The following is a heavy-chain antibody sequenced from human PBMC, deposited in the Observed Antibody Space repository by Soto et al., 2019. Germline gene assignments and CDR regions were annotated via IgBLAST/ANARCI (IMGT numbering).Heavy chain of an antibody. CDR3: ARDKHYYDSSVWY. CDR2: IWYDGSNK. D-gene: IGHD3-22*01. Sequence: QVQLVESGGGVVQPGRSLRLSCAASGFTFSSYGMHWVRQAPGKGLEWVAVIWYDGSNKYYADSVKGRLTISRDNSKNTLYLQMNSLRAEDTAVYYCARDKHYYDSSVWYWGQGTLVTVSS. CDR1: GFTFSSYG. V-gene: IGHV3-33*01. J-gene: IGHJ4*02.